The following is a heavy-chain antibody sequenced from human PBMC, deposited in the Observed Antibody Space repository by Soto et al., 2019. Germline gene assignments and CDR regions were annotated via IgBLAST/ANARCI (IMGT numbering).Heavy chain of an antibody. D-gene: IGHD3-10*01. J-gene: IGHJ4*02. V-gene: IGHV3-23*01. CDR2: ISGSGGST. CDR1: GFTFSSYA. Sequence: GGSLRLSCAASGFTFSSYAMSWVRQAPGKGLEWVSAISGSGGSTYYADSVKGRFTISRDNSKNTLYLQMNSLRAEDTAVYYCAKDQYYGSGSYPIVPGYWGQGTLVTVSS. CDR3: AKDQYYGSGSYPIVPGY.